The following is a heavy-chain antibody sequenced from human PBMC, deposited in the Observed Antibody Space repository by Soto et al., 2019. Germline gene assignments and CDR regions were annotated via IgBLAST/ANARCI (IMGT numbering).Heavy chain of an antibody. CDR3: ARALVLTGIQGWYFDL. CDR1: GYAISSGYY. J-gene: IGHJ2*01. V-gene: IGHV4-38-2*01. CDR2: IHHSGST. Sequence: SETLSLTCAVSGYAISSGYYWGWIRQPPGKGLEWIGSIHHSGSTYYNPSLKSRVTISVDKSKNQLSLRLSSVTAADTAVYYCARALVLTGIQGWYFDLWGRGTLVTVSS. D-gene: IGHD1-1*01.